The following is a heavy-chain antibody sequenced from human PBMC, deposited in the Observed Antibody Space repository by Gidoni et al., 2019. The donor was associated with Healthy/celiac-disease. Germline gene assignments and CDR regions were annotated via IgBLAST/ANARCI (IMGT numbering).Heavy chain of an antibody. CDR1: GFTFSSYE. Sequence: EVQLVESGGGLVQPGGSLRLSCAASGFTFSSYEMNWVRQAPGKGLEWVSYISSSGSTIYYADPVKGRFTISRDNAKNSLYLQMNSLRAEDTAVYYCAREYGGSTVTTALYYWGQGTLVTVSS. CDR3: AREYGGSTVTTALYY. V-gene: IGHV3-48*03. D-gene: IGHD4-17*01. J-gene: IGHJ4*02. CDR2: ISSSGSTI.